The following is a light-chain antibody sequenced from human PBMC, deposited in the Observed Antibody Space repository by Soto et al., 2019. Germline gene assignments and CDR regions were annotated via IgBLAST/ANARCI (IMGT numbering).Light chain of an antibody. J-gene: IGKJ1*01. Sequence: EIVLTQSPGTLSLSPGDRATLSCRASQSVTGSYLAWYQHKPGQAPSLLIYGASSRATGIPNRFSSSGSGTDFTLTISGLEPEDFAVYYCQQYGTSPRSFGQGTKVEIK. V-gene: IGKV3-20*01. CDR2: GAS. CDR3: QQYGTSPRS. CDR1: QSVTGSY.